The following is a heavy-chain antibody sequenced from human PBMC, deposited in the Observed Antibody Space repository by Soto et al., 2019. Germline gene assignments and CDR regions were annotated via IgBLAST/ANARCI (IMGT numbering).Heavy chain of an antibody. V-gene: IGHV6-1*01. J-gene: IGHJ5*02. CDR1: GDSVSSNSAA. CDR2: TYYRSKWYN. D-gene: IGHD6-13*01. Sequence: SQTLSLTCAISGDSVSSNSAAWNWIRQSPSRGLEWLGRTYYRSKWYNDYAVSVKSRITINPDTSKNQFSLQLNSVTPEDTAVYYCARDEGIAAAGTYNWFDPWGQGTLVTVSS. CDR3: ARDEGIAAAGTYNWFDP.